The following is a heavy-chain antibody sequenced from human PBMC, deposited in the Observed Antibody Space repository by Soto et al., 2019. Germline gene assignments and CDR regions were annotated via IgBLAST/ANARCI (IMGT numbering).Heavy chain of an antibody. V-gene: IGHV3-30*18. CDR2: ISYDGRNK. J-gene: IGHJ4*01. D-gene: IGHD3-3*01. CDR3: AKGSGSYFWSGYYF. CDR1: GFTFSNYG. Sequence: PGGSVRLSCAASGFTFSNYGMHWVRQAPGKGLERVAVISYDGRNKYYADSVKGRFTISRDNSKNTLYLQMDSLRAEDTAVYYCAKGSGSYFWSGYYFWGHGTLVTVSS.